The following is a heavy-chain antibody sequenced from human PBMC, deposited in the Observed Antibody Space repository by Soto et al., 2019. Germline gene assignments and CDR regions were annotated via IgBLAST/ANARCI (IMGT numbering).Heavy chain of an antibody. J-gene: IGHJ6*02. CDR2: ISSSSSYI. CDR1: GFTFSSYS. V-gene: IGHV3-21*01. D-gene: IGHD2-15*01. CDR3: ARDGDCSGGSCYGLYYYYGMDV. Sequence: EVQLVESGGGLVKPGGSLRLSCAASGFTFSSYSMNWVRQAPGKGLEWVSSISSSSSYIYYADSVKGRFTISRDNAKNSRYLQMNSLRAEDTAVYYCARDGDCSGGSCYGLYYYYGMDVWGQGTTVTVSS.